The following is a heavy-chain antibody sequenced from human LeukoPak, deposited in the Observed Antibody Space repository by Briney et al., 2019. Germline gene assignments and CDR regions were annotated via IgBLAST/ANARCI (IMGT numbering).Heavy chain of an antibody. V-gene: IGHV4-34*01. D-gene: IGHD6-6*01. Sequence: KPSETLSLTCAVYGGSFSGYYWSWIRQPPGKGLEWIGEINHSGSTNYNPSLKSRVTISVDTSKNQFSLKLSSVTAADTAVYYCARDDPPSKSIQHWGQGTLVTVSS. CDR2: INHSGST. CDR3: ARDDPPSKSIQH. CDR1: GGSFSGYY. J-gene: IGHJ1*01.